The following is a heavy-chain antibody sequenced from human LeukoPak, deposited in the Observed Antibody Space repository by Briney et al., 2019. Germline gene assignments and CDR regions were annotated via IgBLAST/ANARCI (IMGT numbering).Heavy chain of an antibody. Sequence: GGSLRLSCAASGFTFSDYYMSWIRQAPGKGLEWVSYISSSGSTIYYADSVKGRFTISRDNAKNSLYLQMNSLRAEDTAVYYCASGRYYGSGSFYYYYGMDVWGQGTTATVSS. CDR1: GFTFSDYY. D-gene: IGHD3-10*01. J-gene: IGHJ6*02. CDR3: ASGRYYGSGSFYYYYGMDV. V-gene: IGHV3-11*01. CDR2: ISSSGSTI.